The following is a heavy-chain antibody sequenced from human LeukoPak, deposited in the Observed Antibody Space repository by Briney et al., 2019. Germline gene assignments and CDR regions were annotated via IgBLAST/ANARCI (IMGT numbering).Heavy chain of an antibody. D-gene: IGHD1-1*01. CDR2: IYYSGST. V-gene: IGHV4-59*01. CDR3: VRDRASTGNWFDP. J-gene: IGHJ5*02. Sequence: SETLSLTCTVSGGSISSYYWSWIRQPPGKGLEWIGYIYYSGSTNYNPSLKSRVTISVGTSKNQFSLKLSSVTAADTAVYYCVRDRASTGNWFDPWGQGTLVTVSS. CDR1: GGSISSYY.